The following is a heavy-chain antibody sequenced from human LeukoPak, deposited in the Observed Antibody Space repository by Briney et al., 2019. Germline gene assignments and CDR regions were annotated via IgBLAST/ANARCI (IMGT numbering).Heavy chain of an antibody. D-gene: IGHD3-9*01. J-gene: IGHJ4*02. V-gene: IGHV4-39*07. Sequence: SETLSLTCTVSGGSISSSSYYWGWIRQPPGKGLEWIGSIYYSGSTYYNPSLKSRVTISVDTSKNQFSLKLSSVTAADTAVYYCAREYYDILTGYYRANRAFDYWGQGTLVTVSS. CDR1: GGSISSSSYY. CDR2: IYYSGST. CDR3: AREYYDILTGYYRANRAFDY.